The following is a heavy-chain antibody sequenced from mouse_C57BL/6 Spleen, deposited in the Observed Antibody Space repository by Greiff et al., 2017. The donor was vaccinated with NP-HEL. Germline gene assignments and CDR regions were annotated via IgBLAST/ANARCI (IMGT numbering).Heavy chain of an antibody. J-gene: IGHJ2*01. D-gene: IGHD1-1*01. CDR1: GYTFTSYW. V-gene: IGHV1-74*01. CDR2: IHPSDSDT. Sequence: QVQLQQPGAELVKPGASVKVSCKASGYTFTSYWMHWVKQRPGQGLEWIGRIHPSDSDTNYNQKFKGKATLTVDKSSSTAYRQLSSLTSEDSAVYYCAMVYYYGSSLFDYWGQGTTLTVSS. CDR3: AMVYYYGSSLFDY.